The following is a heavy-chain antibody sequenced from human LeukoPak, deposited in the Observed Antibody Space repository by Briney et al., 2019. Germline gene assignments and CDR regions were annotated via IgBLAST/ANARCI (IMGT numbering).Heavy chain of an antibody. CDR1: GYTFTTYY. J-gene: IGHJ4*02. V-gene: IGHV1-2*02. CDR3: ARGVLLWFGELFHRTGNFDY. D-gene: IGHD3-10*01. Sequence: ASVKVSCKASGYTFTTYYMHWVRQAPGQGLEWMGWINPNSGGTNYAQKFQGRVTMTRDTSISTAYMELSRLRSDDTAVYYCARGVLLWFGELFHRTGNFDYWGQGTLVTVSS. CDR2: INPNSGGT.